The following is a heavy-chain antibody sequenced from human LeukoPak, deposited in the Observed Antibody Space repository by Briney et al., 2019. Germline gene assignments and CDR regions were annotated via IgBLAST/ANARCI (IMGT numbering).Heavy chain of an antibody. J-gene: IGHJ4*02. CDR1: GGSISSGRYY. CDR2: IYTSGST. V-gene: IGHV4-61*02. D-gene: IGHD3-9*01. CDR3: ARDLSFDWFPYYFDY. Sequence: SETLSLTCTVSGGSISSGRYYWSWIRQPAGKGLEWIGRIYTSGSTNYNPSLKSRVTISVDTSKNQFSLKVSSVTAADTAIYYCARDLSFDWFPYYFDYWGQGILVTVSS.